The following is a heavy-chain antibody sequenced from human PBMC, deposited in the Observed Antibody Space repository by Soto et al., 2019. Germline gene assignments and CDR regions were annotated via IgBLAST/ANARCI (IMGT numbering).Heavy chain of an antibody. CDR1: GYTFTGYY. D-gene: IGHD2-2*01. Sequence: ASVKVSCKASGYTFTGYYMHLVRQAPGQGLEWMGWINPNSCDTNYAQKFQGRVTMTRDTSISTAYMELSRLRSDDTAVYYCAKVDIVVVAVAIHYYYGMDVWGQGTTVTVSS. CDR3: AKVDIVVVAVAIHYYYGMDV. CDR2: INPNSCDT. J-gene: IGHJ6*02. V-gene: IGHV1-2*02.